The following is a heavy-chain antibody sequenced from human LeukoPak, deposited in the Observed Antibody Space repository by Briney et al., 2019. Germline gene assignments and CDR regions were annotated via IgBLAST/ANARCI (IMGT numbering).Heavy chain of an antibody. CDR3: ARHVLPCSSTSCYPPYFDY. D-gene: IGHD2-2*01. CDR1: GYSFTSYW. J-gene: IGHJ4*02. V-gene: IGHV5-51*01. Sequence: GESPKIPCKGSGYSFTSYWIGWVRQMPGKGLEWMGIIYPGDSDTRYSPSFQGQVTISADKSISTAYLQWSSLKASDTAMYYCARHVLPCSSTSCYPPYFDYWGQGTLVTVSS. CDR2: IYPGDSDT.